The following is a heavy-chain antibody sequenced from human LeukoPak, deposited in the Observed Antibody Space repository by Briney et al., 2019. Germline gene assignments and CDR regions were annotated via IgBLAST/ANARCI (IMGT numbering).Heavy chain of an antibody. Sequence: GGSLRRSCAASGFSFSSYGMHWVRQAPGKGLEWVAVIWYDGTNKYYADSVKGRFTISRDNSKNTLYLQMNSLRAEDTAVYYCARDQRGFSYSKYYFDHWGQGTLVTVSS. CDR1: GFSFSSYG. J-gene: IGHJ4*02. D-gene: IGHD5-18*01. CDR2: IWYDGTNK. CDR3: ARDQRGFSYSKYYFDH. V-gene: IGHV3-33*01.